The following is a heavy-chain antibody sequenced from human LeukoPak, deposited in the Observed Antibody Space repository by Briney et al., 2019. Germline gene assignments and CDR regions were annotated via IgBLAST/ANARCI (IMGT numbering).Heavy chain of an antibody. D-gene: IGHD6-13*01. CDR2: INHSGST. CDR1: GGSFSGYY. V-gene: IGHV4-34*01. Sequence: SETLSLTCAVYGGSFSGYYWSWIRQPPGKGLEWIGEINHSGSTNYNPSLKSRVTISVDTSKNQFSLKLSSVTAADTAVYYCARAGTEIAAAGNFDYWGQGTLVTVSS. CDR3: ARAGTEIAAAGNFDY. J-gene: IGHJ4*02.